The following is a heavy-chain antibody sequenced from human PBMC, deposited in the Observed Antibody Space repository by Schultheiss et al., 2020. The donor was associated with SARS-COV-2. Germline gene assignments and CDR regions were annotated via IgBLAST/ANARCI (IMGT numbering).Heavy chain of an antibody. V-gene: IGHV4-34*01. Sequence: SETLSLTCAVYGGSFSGYYWSWIRQPPGKGLEWIGEINHSGSTNYNPSLKSRVTISVDTSKNQFSLKLSSVTAADTAVYYCARGLPSPASIAARRGVWFDPWGQGTLVTVSS. D-gene: IGHD6-6*01. CDR1: GGSFSGYY. CDR2: INHSGST. CDR3: ARGLPSPASIAARRGVWFDP. J-gene: IGHJ5*02.